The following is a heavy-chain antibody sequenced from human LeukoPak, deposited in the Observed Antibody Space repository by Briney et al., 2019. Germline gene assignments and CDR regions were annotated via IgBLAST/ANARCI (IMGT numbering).Heavy chain of an antibody. V-gene: IGHV3-53*01. Sequence: GGSLRLSCSASGFTVSSNYLMWLRQAPGQGREWVSVIYSGGSTYYDDSVKGRFTISIDISKNKVYLQLNSLRAEDTAVYYCARTYGDYVYMLGYWGQGTLVTVSS. J-gene: IGHJ4*02. CDR2: IYSGGST. CDR3: ARTYGDYVYMLGY. CDR1: GFTVSSNY. D-gene: IGHD4-17*01.